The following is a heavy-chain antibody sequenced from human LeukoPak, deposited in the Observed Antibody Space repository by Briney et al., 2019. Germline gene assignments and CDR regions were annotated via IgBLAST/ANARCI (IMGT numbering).Heavy chain of an antibody. D-gene: IGHD5-24*01. CDR3: AKEGRSLQTY. CDR1: GFTFSSYA. J-gene: IGHJ4*02. CDR2: IKEDGTET. Sequence: GGSLRLSCAASGFTFSSYAMHWVRLAPGKGLEWVANIKEDGTETYYVDSVKGRFTISRDDAKNSLYLQMNSLRVEDTAVYYCAKEGRSLQTYWGQGTLVTVSS. V-gene: IGHV3-7*03.